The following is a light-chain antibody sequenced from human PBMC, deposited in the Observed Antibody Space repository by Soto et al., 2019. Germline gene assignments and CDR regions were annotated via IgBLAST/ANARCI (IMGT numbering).Light chain of an antibody. Sequence: EIVLTQSPGTLSLSPGERATLSCRASQSVSSSYLAWYQQKPGQAPRLLIYGASSRATGIPDRFSGSGSGTDFTLTISRLEPYDFAVYDCQQYGSSRPLTFGGGTKVEIK. J-gene: IGKJ4*01. CDR2: GAS. V-gene: IGKV3-20*01. CDR3: QQYGSSRPLT. CDR1: QSVSSSY.